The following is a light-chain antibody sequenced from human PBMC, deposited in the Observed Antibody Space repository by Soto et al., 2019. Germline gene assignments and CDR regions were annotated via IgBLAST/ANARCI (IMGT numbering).Light chain of an antibody. CDR1: SGHSSYA. Sequence: QLVLTQSPSASASLGASVKLTCTLSSGHSSYAIAWHQQQPEKGPRYLMKLNNDGSHSKGDGIPDRFSGSSSGAERYLTISSLQSEDEADYYCQTWGTGTGVFGGGTQLTVL. V-gene: IGLV4-69*01. CDR2: LNNDGSH. CDR3: QTWGTGTGV. J-gene: IGLJ3*02.